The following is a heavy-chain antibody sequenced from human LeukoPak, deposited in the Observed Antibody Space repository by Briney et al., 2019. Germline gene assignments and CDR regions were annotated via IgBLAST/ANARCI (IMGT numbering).Heavy chain of an antibody. Sequence: PGGSLRLSCAASGFTFDDYAMHWVRQAPGKGLEWVSGISWNSGNIGYADSVKGRFTISRDNAKNSLYLQMNSLRAEDTALYYCAKVSGPITYYFDYWGQGTLVTVSS. D-gene: IGHD3-10*01. CDR3: AKVSGPITYYFDY. CDR2: ISWNSGNI. V-gene: IGHV3-9*01. CDR1: GFTFDDYA. J-gene: IGHJ4*02.